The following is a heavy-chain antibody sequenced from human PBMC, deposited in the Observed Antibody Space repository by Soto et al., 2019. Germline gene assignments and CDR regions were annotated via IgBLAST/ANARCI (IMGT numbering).Heavy chain of an antibody. V-gene: IGHV4-31*03. CDR2: IYYSGST. Sequence: TLSLTCTVSVGSISSGGYYWSWIRQHPGKGLEWIGYIYYSGSTYYNLSLKSRVTISVDTSKTQFSLKLSSVTAADTAVYYCARSSQFLESLYYYYGMDVWGKGTTVTFAS. CDR1: VGSISSGGYY. J-gene: IGHJ6*04. D-gene: IGHD3-3*01. CDR3: ARSSQFLESLYYYYGMDV.